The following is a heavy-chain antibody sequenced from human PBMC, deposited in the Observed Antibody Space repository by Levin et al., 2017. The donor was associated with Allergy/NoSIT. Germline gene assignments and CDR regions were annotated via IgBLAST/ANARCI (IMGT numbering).Heavy chain of an antibody. J-gene: IGHJ5*02. CDR3: ARSGSSGYRNWFDP. CDR1: GYSFATYW. V-gene: IGHV5-51*01. D-gene: IGHD3-22*01. Sequence: PGGSLRLSCKGSGYSFATYWIGWVRQMPGKGLEWMGIIYPDDSDTRYSPSFQGQVTISADKSINTAYLQWSSLQASDTAMYYCARSGSSGYRNWFDPWGQGTLVTVSS. CDR2: IYPDDSDT.